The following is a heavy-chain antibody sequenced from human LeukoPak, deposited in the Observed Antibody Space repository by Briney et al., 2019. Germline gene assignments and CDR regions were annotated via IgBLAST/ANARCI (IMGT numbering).Heavy chain of an antibody. CDR2: ISSSSNDI. J-gene: IGHJ4*02. V-gene: IGHV3-21*01. Sequence: GGSLTLSCVVSGLTFTSYTMDWVRQAPGKGPEWLSSISSSSNDIYYADSVKGRFTISRDNAKNSVLLQMNSLRAEDTALYYCAIIRGRNSWGQGTLVTVSS. CDR1: GLTFTSYT. D-gene: IGHD3-10*01. CDR3: AIIRGRNS.